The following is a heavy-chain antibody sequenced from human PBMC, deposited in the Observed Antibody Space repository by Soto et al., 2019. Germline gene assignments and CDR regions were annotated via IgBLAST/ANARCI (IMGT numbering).Heavy chain of an antibody. CDR1: GYTFTSYG. V-gene: IGHV1-18*01. D-gene: IGHD5-12*01. J-gene: IGHJ3*02. CDR2: ISAYNGNT. CDR3: AGGRRGYSGYDPYALDI. Sequence: GASVKVSCKASGYTFTSYGISWVRQAPGQGLEWMGWISAYNGNTNYAQKLQGRVTMTTDTSTSTAYMELRSLRSDDTAVYYCAGGRRGYSGYDPYALDIWGQGTMVTVSS.